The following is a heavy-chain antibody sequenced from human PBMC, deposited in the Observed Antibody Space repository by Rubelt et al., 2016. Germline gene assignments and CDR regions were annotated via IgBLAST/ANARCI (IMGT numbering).Heavy chain of an antibody. J-gene: IGHJ4*02. CDR1: GFTFSSYS. CDR2: ISSSSSYI. D-gene: IGHD2-21*02. Sequence: GGSLRLSCAASGFTFSSYSMNWVRQAPGKGLEWVSSISSSSSYIYYADSVKGRFTISRDNAKNTLYLQMSSLRAEDTAVYYCARDFMTVTSSDYWSQGALVTVSS. CDR3: ARDFMTVTSSDY. V-gene: IGHV3-21*01.